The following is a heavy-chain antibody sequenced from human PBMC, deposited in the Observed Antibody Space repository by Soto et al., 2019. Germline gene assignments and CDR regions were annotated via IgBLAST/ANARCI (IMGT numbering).Heavy chain of an antibody. Sequence: SGGSLRLSCAASGFTFSSYSMNWVRQAPGKGLEWISYITSSRSNTIYYADSVKGRFTISRDNAKNSLYLQMNSLRDEDTAVYYCARRQAYYYGMDVWGQGTTVTVSS. CDR1: GFTFSSYS. V-gene: IGHV3-48*02. CDR3: ARRQAYYYGMDV. CDR2: ITSSRSNTI. J-gene: IGHJ6*02.